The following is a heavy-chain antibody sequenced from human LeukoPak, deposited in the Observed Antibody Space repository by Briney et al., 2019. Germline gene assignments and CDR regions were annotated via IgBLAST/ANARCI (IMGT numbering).Heavy chain of an antibody. CDR3: ARGFLREGHNWFDP. CDR2: IYYSGST. V-gene: IGHV4-30-4*08. D-gene: IGHD4-17*01. J-gene: IGHJ5*02. CDR1: GGSISSGDYY. Sequence: SETLSLTCTVSGGSISSGDYYWSWIRQPPGKGLEWIGYIYYSGSTYYNPSLKSRVTISVDTSKNQFSLKLSSVTAADTAVYYCARGFLREGHNWFDPWGQGTLVTVSS.